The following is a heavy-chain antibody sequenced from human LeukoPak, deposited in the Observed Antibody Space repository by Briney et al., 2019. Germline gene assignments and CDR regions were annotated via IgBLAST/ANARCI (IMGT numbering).Heavy chain of an antibody. CDR2: IYSGGST. CDR1: GFTVSSNY. D-gene: IGHD3-10*01. J-gene: IGHJ4*02. V-gene: IGHV3-53*04. CDR3: ARGTYGSGSYYPDY. Sequence: PGGSLRLSCAASGFTVSSNYMSWVRQAPGKGLEWVSVIYSGGSTYYADSVKGRLTISRHNSKNTLYLQMNSLRAEDTAVYYCARGTYGSGSYYPDYWGQGTLVTVSS.